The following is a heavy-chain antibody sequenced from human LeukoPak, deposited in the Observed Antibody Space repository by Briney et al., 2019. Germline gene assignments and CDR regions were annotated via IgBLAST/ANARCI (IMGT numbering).Heavy chain of an antibody. J-gene: IGHJ4*02. CDR2: ISGSGGST. Sequence: GGSLRLSCAASGFTFSSYAMSWVRQAPGKGLEWASAISGSGGSTYYADSVKGRFTISRDNSKNTLYLQMNSLRAEDTAVYYCAKGEVLLWFGELLDFDYWGQGTLVTVSS. CDR3: AKGEVLLWFGELLDFDY. D-gene: IGHD3-10*01. CDR1: GFTFSSYA. V-gene: IGHV3-23*01.